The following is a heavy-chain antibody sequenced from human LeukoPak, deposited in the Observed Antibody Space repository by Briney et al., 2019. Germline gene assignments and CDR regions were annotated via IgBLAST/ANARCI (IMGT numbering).Heavy chain of an antibody. V-gene: IGHV3-23*01. D-gene: IGHD3-3*01. CDR2: ISGSGGST. CDR1: GFTFSSYA. Sequence: GGSLRLSCAASGFTFSSYAMSWVRQAPGKGLEWVSAISGSGGSTYYADSVKGRFTISRDNSKNTLYLQMNSLRAEDTAVYYCAKDVNYDFWSGYRYNWFGPWGQGTLVTVSS. J-gene: IGHJ5*02. CDR3: AKDVNYDFWSGYRYNWFGP.